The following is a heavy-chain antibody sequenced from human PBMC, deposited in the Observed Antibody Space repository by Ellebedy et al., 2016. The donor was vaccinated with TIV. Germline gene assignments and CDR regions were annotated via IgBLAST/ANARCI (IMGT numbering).Heavy chain of an antibody. CDR3: ARGPVEKSIAARRRYYYMDV. CDR1: GASIISRTYY. J-gene: IGHJ6*03. V-gene: IGHV4-39*01. D-gene: IGHD6-6*01. CDR2: IFYSGST. Sequence: SETLSLTXTVSGASIISRTYYWGWIRQPPGKGLEWIGSIFYSGSTSYNPSLKSRVTMSVDTSKNQFSLKLSSVTAADTAVYYCARGPVEKSIAARRRYYYMDVWGKGTTVTVSS.